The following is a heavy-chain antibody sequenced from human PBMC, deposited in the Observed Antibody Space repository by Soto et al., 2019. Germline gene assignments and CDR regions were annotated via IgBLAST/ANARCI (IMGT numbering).Heavy chain of an antibody. Sequence: ASVKVSCKASGYSITSYGISWVRQAPGQGLEWMGWISAYNGNTNYAQKLQGRVTVTTDTSTSTAYMELRSLRSDDTAVYYCARVGVRGDDYGDYFGGEDAFDIWGQGTMVTVSS. CDR2: ISAYNGNT. CDR3: ARVGVRGDDYGDYFGGEDAFDI. J-gene: IGHJ3*02. D-gene: IGHD4-17*01. V-gene: IGHV1-18*01. CDR1: GYSITSYG.